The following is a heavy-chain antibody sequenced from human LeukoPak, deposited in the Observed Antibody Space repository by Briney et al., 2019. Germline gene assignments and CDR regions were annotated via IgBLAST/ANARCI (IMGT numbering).Heavy chain of an antibody. CDR3: ARDWYRSGPRPALDH. CDR1: GFPFSSSG. J-gene: IGHJ4*02. CDR2: IWSDGSEK. Sequence: PGGSLRLSCAASGFPFSSSGMHWVRQAPGEGLEWVAVIWSDGSEKYYADSVKGRFTISRDNSKSTLYLQMNSLRNEDTGVYYCARDWYRSGPRPALDHWGQGSLVIVSS. V-gene: IGHV3-33*01. D-gene: IGHD6-19*01.